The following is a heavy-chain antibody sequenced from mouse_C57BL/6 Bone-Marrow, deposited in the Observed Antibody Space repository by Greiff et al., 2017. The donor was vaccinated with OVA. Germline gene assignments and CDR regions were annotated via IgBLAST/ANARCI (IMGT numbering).Heavy chain of an antibody. CDR3: AREGWLLSWYFDF. D-gene: IGHD2-3*01. Sequence: QVQLQQPGAELVRPGSSVKLSCKASGYTFTSYWMHWVKQRPIQGLEWIGNIDPSDSETNYNQKFKDKATLTVDKSSSTAYMQLSSLTSEDSAFYYCAREGWLLSWYFDFWGTGTTVTVSS. CDR1: GYTFTSYW. J-gene: IGHJ1*03. V-gene: IGHV1-52*01. CDR2: IDPSDSET.